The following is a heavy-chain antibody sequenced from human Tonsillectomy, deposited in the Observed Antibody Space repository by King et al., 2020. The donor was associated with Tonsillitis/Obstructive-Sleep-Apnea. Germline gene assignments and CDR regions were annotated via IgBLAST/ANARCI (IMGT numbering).Heavy chain of an antibody. J-gene: IGHJ4*02. CDR2: IWYDGSKK. V-gene: IGHV3-33*01. Sequence: VQLVESGGGVVQPGRSLRLSCAASGFTFNNYGMHWVRKAPGKGLEWVAVIWYDGSKKYFADSVKGRFTVSRDNSKNTLYLQMNSLRAEDTAVYYCARDRGYDDAIPGDYWGQGTLVTVSS. CDR3: ARDRGYDDAIPGDY. D-gene: IGHD3-3*01. CDR1: GFTFNNYG.